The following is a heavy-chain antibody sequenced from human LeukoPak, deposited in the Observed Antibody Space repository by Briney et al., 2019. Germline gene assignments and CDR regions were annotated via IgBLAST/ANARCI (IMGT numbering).Heavy chain of an antibody. CDR1: GFTFSSYG. CDR2: ISYDGSNK. D-gene: IGHD2-2*01. V-gene: IGHV3-30*03. Sequence: GGSLRLSCAASGFTFSSYGMHWVRQASGKGLEWVALISYDGSNKYYADSVKGRFTIYRDNSKNTLYLQMNSLRAEDTAMYYCARDQMRPYQYYMDVWGKGTTVTVSS. CDR3: ARDQMRPYQYYMDV. J-gene: IGHJ6*03.